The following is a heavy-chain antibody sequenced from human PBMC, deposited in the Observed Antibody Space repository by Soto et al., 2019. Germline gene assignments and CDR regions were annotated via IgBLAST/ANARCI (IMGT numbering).Heavy chain of an antibody. CDR3: ARAPIVATHTGAFDI. CDR2: IWYDGSNK. V-gene: IGHV3-33*01. Sequence: GGSLRLSCAASGFTFSSYGMHWVRQAPGKGLEWVAVIWYDGSNKYYADSVKGRFTISRDNSKNTLYLQMNSLRAEDTAVYYCARAPIVATHTGAFDIWGQGTTVTVSS. CDR1: GFTFSSYG. J-gene: IGHJ6*02. D-gene: IGHD5-12*01.